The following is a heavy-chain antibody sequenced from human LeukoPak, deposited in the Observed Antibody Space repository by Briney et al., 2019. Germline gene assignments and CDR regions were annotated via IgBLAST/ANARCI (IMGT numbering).Heavy chain of an antibody. CDR2: ITGSGTDT. D-gene: IGHD6-6*01. CDR3: AKGSSSSRPYYFDY. J-gene: IGHJ4*02. CDR1: GFTFYNYA. Sequence: TGGSLRLSCAASGFTFYNYAMSWVRQAPGKGLEWVSAITGSGTDTFHAVSVKGRFTISRDNSESTLYLQMNSLRAEDTATYYCAKGSSSSRPYYFDYWGRGTLVTVSS. V-gene: IGHV3-23*01.